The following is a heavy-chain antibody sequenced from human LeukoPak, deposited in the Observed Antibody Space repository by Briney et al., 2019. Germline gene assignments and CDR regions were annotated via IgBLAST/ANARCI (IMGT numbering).Heavy chain of an antibody. V-gene: IGHV4-34*01. Sequence: SETLSLTCTVSGGSISGYYWSWIRQPPGKGLEWIGEINHSGSTNYNPSLKSRVTISVDTSKNQFSLKLSSVTAADTAVYYCARGRVRRYFDYWGQGTLVTVSS. J-gene: IGHJ4*02. CDR2: INHSGST. CDR1: GGSISGYY. CDR3: ARGRVRRYFDY.